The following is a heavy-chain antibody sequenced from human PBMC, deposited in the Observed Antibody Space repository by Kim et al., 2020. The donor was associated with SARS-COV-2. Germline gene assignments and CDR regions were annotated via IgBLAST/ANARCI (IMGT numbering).Heavy chain of an antibody. CDR3: AAPVLSWSGYYYGMDV. V-gene: IGHV1-58*02. CDR1: GFTFTSSA. Sequence: SVKVSCKASGFTFTSSAMQWVRQARGQRLEWIGWIVVGSGNTNYAQKFQERVTITRDMSTSTAYMELSSLRSEDTAVYYCAAPVLSWSGYYYGMDVWGQGTTVTVSS. D-gene: IGHD6-13*01. J-gene: IGHJ6*02. CDR2: IVVGSGNT.